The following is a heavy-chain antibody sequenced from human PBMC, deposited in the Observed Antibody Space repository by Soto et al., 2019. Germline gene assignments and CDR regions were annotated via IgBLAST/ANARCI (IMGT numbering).Heavy chain of an antibody. CDR2: IYYSVST. D-gene: IGHD2-2*01. CDR1: GGAIGSGGYA. J-gene: IGHJ4*02. V-gene: IGHV4-30-2*05. Sequence: SETLSLTSAFSGGAIGSGGYAWSWIRQPPGKGLEWIGYIYYSVSTYYNPSLKSRVTISVDTSKNQFSLKLSSVTAADPAVYDCAVDGRTSVYFDYRGKANLVTVCS. CDR3: AVDGRTSVYFDY.